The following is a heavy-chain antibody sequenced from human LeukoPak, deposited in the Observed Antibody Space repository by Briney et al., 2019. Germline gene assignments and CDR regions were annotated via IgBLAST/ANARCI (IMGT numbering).Heavy chain of an antibody. V-gene: IGHV4-38-2*02. J-gene: IGHJ4*02. CDR1: GYSISSGYY. D-gene: IGHD3-10*01. Sequence: PSETLSLTCTVSGYSISSGYYWGWIRQPPGKGLEWIGSIYHSGSTYYNPSLKSRVTISVDTSKNQFSLKLSSVTAADTAVYYCAREGVRGVIPFDYWGQGTLVTVSS. CDR3: AREGVRGVIPFDY. CDR2: IYHSGST.